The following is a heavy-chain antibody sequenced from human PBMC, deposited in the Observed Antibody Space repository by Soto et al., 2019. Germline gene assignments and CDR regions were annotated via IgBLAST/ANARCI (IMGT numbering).Heavy chain of an antibody. CDR1: GYTFTSYG. J-gene: IGHJ5*02. D-gene: IGHD2-15*01. V-gene: IGHV1-18*01. CDR3: ARVGDIVVVVAATDNWFDP. Sequence: QVQLVQSGAEVKKPGASVKVSCKASGYTFTSYGISWVRQAPGQGLEWMGWISAYTGNTNYAQKLQGRVTMTTDTSTSTAYMELRSLRSDDTAVYYCARVGDIVVVVAATDNWFDPWGQGTLVTVSS. CDR2: ISAYTGNT.